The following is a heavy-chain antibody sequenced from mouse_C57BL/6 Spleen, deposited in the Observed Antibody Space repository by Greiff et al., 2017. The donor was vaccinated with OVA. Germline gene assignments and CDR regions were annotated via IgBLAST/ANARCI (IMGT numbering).Heavy chain of an antibody. Sequence: EVKLVESGGGLVKPGGSLKLSCAASGFTFSDYGMHWVRQAPEKGLEWVAYISSGSSTIYYAYTVKGRFTISRDNAKNNLFMQMTSLRSEDTAMYYCARRYDYHWYFDVWGTGTTVTVSS. D-gene: IGHD2-4*01. CDR2: ISSGSSTI. CDR3: ARRYDYHWYFDV. J-gene: IGHJ1*03. CDR1: GFTFSDYG. V-gene: IGHV5-17*01.